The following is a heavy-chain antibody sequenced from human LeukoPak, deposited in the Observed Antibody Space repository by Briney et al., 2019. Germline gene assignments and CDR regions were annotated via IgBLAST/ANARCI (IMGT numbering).Heavy chain of an antibody. J-gene: IGHJ4*02. D-gene: IGHD6-13*01. V-gene: IGHV4-39*01. CDR3: ARSEQQRDFDY. CDR1: GGSISSSTYY. Sequence: SESLSLTCTISGGSISSSTYYWAWIRQPPGKGLEWIGSIYYSGSTYYNPSLKSRVTISVDTSKNQFSLKLSSVTAADTAVYYCARSEQQRDFDYWGQGTLVTVSS. CDR2: IYYSGST.